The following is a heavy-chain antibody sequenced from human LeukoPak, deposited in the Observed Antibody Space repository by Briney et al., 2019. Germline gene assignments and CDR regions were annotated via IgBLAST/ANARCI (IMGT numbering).Heavy chain of an antibody. CDR2: ISAGNGNT. CDR1: GYTFTSYA. D-gene: IGHD1-26*01. CDR3: ARYSGSYPYYFDY. Sequence: ASVKVSCKASGYTFTSYAMHWVRQAPGQRLEWMGWISAGNGNTKYSQEFQGRVTITRDTSASTAYMELSSLRSEDMAVYYCARYSGSYPYYFDYWGQGTLVTVSS. V-gene: IGHV1-3*03. J-gene: IGHJ4*02.